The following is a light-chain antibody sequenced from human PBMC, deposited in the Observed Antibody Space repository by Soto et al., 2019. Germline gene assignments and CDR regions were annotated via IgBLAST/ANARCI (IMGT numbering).Light chain of an antibody. V-gene: IGKV3-11*01. J-gene: IGKJ4*01. Sequence: EIVLTQSPAILSLSTGERATLSCRASQSVSSYLACYQQKPGQAPRLLIYDASNRATGIPARFSGSGSGTHFTLTISSFEHEDFAVYYCQQRSNWPLTFGEGNKVEIK. CDR2: DAS. CDR3: QQRSNWPLT. CDR1: QSVSSY.